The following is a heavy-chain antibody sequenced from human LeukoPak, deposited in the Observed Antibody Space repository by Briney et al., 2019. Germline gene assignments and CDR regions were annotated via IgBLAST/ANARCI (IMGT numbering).Heavy chain of an antibody. J-gene: IGHJ4*02. V-gene: IGHV7-4-1*02. CDR2: INTNTGNP. CDR3: VRVLGVSGPVFGY. Sequence: ASVKVSCKASGYTFTSYDINWVRQAPGQGLEWMGWINTNTGNPTYAQDFTGRFVFSLDTSVSTAYLQISSLKAEDTAVYYCVRVLGVSGPVFGYWGQGTLVTVSS. CDR1: GYTFTSYD. D-gene: IGHD3-3*01.